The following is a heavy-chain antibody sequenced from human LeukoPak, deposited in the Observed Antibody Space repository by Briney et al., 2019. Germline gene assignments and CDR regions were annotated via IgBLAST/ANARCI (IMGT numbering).Heavy chain of an antibody. D-gene: IGHD6-13*01. CDR2: ISGSGGST. CDR1: GFTFSSYA. V-gene: IGHV3-23*01. CDR3: AKEYSSSWFWSEYFQH. J-gene: IGHJ1*01. Sequence: GGSLRLSSAASGFTFSSYAMSWVRQAPGKGLEWVSAISGSGGSTYYADSVKGRFTISRDNSKNTLYLQMNSLRAEDTAVYYCAKEYSSSWFWSEYFQHWGQGTLVTVSS.